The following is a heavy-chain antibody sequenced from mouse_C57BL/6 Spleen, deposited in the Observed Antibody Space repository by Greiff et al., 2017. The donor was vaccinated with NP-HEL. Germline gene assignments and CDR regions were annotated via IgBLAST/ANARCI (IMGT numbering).Heavy chain of an antibody. V-gene: IGHV5-4*01. CDR3: ARAHYDGDYYAMDY. CDR2: ISDGGSYT. J-gene: IGHJ4*01. D-gene: IGHD2-3*01. Sequence: EVQLQESGGGLVKPGGSLKLSCAASGFTFSSYAMSWVRQTPEKRLEWVATISDGGSYTYYPDNVKGRFTISRDNAKNNLYLQMSHLKSEDTAMYYCARAHYDGDYYAMDYWGQGTSVTVSS. CDR1: GFTFSSYA.